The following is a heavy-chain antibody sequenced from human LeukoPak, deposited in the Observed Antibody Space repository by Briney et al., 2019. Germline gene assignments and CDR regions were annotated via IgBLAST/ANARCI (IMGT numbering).Heavy chain of an antibody. V-gene: IGHV1-3*01. J-gene: IGHJ4*02. CDR3: ARGIWSATRVDYYLDN. Sequence: ASVKVSCKASGYTFTIYGISWVRQAPGQRFEWMGWINAGNGHTKYSQNFQGRVTITRDSSANIVYMELSSLTSEDTAVYYCARGIWSATRVDYYLDNWGQGTLVTVSS. D-gene: IGHD5-24*01. CDR1: GYTFTIYG. CDR2: INAGNGHT.